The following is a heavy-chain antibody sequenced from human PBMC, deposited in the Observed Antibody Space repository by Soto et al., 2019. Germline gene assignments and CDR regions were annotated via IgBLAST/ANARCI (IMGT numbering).Heavy chain of an antibody. V-gene: IGHV3-48*01. D-gene: IGHD2-15*01. J-gene: IGHJ4*02. CDR3: ARGSFCSCGSCYFDY. CDR1: GFTFTSYS. CDR2: ISRASNTI. Sequence: EVQLVESGGGLVQPGGSLRLSCVASGFTFTSYSLHWVRQAPGKGLEWVAYISRASNTIYYPDSVKGRFTISRDNAKNSLSRQMNSLRAEDTAVYYCARGSFCSCGSCYFDYWGQGTLVTVSS.